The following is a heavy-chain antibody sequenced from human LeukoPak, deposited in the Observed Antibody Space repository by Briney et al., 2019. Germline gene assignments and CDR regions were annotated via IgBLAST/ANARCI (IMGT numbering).Heavy chain of an antibody. J-gene: IGHJ4*02. D-gene: IGHD2-15*01. CDR3: AKWERVVVTATLDS. V-gene: IGHV3-23*01. CDR1: GFTFNSYA. CDR2: ITGSSGNT. Sequence: GGSLRLSCAASGFTFNSYAMSWVRQAPGKGLEWISAITGSSGNTYYADSVKGRFTISRDNSKNTLFLQMSSLRAEDTAVYYCAKWERVVVTATLDSWGQGTLVTVSS.